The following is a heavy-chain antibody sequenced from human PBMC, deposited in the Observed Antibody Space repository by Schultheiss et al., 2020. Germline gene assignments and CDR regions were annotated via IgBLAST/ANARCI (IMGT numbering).Heavy chain of an antibody. CDR1: GGSVSSGSYY. V-gene: IGHV4-61*01. CDR2: IYYSGST. CDR3: ARGTTSRIFDS. D-gene: IGHD1-26*01. J-gene: IGHJ4*02. Sequence: SQTLSLTCTVSGGSVSSGSYYWSWIRQPPGKGLEWIGYIYYSGSTNYNPSLKSRVTISVDTSKNQFSLTVTSVTAADTAVYYCARGTTSRIFDSWGQGTLVTVSS.